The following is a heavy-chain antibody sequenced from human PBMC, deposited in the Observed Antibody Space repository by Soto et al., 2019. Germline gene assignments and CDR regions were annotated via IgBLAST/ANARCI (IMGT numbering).Heavy chain of an antibody. CDR1: GFTFSRYW. V-gene: IGHV3-7*01. J-gene: IGHJ6*02. CDR3: ASGYYYYGMDV. CDR2: IKQDGSED. Sequence: WGSLRLSCAAAGFTFSRYWMSWVRQAPGKGREWVANIKQDGSEDYYGGSLRGRLTIGRANAKQSLYLQMNSLRAEDTAVSYCASGYYYYGMDVWGQGTTVTVSS.